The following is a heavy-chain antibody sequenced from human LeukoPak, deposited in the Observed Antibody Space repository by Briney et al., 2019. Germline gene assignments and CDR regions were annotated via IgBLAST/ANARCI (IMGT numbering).Heavy chain of an antibody. J-gene: IGHJ4*02. V-gene: IGHV4-39*01. Sequence: PSETLSLTCSVSGGYISTSNYYWGWIRQPPGKGLEWIGTIYYSGSTYYNPSLQSRVTISLDTSKNQFSLHVGSVTAVDTATYYCARFFYYDASLPPYWGQGTLVIVSS. CDR3: ARFFYYDASLPPY. CDR2: IYYSGST. D-gene: IGHD3-16*01. CDR1: GGYISTSNYY.